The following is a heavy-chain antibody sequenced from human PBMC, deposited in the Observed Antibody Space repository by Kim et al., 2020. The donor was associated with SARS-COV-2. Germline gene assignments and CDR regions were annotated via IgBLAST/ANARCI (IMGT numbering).Heavy chain of an antibody. Sequence: SETLSLTCTVSGGSISSYYWSWIRQPPGKGLEWIGYIYYSGSTNYNPSLKSRVTISVDTSKNQFSLKLSSVTAADTAVYYCARGLFEPYCGGDCYSGWYYYYGMDVWGQGTTVTVSS. D-gene: IGHD2-21*01. J-gene: IGHJ6*02. CDR1: GGSISSYY. CDR3: ARGLFEPYCGGDCYSGWYYYYGMDV. V-gene: IGHV4-59*13. CDR2: IYYSGST.